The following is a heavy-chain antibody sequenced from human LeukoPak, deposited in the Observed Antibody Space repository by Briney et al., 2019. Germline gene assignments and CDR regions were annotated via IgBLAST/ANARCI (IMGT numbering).Heavy chain of an antibody. CDR1: GYTFTSYD. V-gene: IGHV1-8*01. Sequence: GASVKVSCKASGYTFTSYDINWVRQATGQGPEWMGWMNPNSGNTGYAQKFQGRVTMTRNTSISTAYMELSSLRSEDTAVYYCARAGRIATNWFDPWGQGTLVTVSS. CDR2: MNPNSGNT. CDR3: ARAGRIATNWFDP. D-gene: IGHD6-13*01. J-gene: IGHJ5*02.